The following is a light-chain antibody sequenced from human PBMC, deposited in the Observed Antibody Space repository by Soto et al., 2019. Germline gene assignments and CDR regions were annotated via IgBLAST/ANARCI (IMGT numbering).Light chain of an antibody. V-gene: IGLV1-47*01. CDR2: RND. CDR1: SSNVGSNF. CDR3: AAWDDTLATLV. Sequence: QSVLTQPPSASGTPGQRVTMSCSGRSSNVGSNFVYWYQQLPETAPRLLIYRNDQRPSGVPDRFSASKSATSASRAITGLRSEDEAEYFCAAWDDTLATLVFGAGTKLTVL. J-gene: IGLJ2*01.